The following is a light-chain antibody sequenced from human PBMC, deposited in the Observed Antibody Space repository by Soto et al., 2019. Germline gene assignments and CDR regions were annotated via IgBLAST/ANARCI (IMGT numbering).Light chain of an antibody. CDR3: QQSRT. CDR2: DAS. V-gene: IGKV1-33*01. CDR1: QDINKN. Sequence: DIQMTQSPSSLSASVGDRVTITCQASQDINKNLIWYQQTPGKAPKLLIYDASDLETGVPSRFSGSGSGTDFTLTISSLQPEDFATYYCQQSRTFGRGTKVDIK. J-gene: IGKJ1*01.